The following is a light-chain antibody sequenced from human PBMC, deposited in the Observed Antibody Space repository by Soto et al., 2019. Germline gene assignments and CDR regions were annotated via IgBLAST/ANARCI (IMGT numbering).Light chain of an antibody. J-gene: IGKJ5*01. V-gene: IGKV3-20*01. CDR1: HFVSSRN. CDR3: QQYNNWPPIT. Sequence: EIVLTQSPGTLSLSAGESATLLCRASHFVSSRNLAWYQQKPGQAPRLLIYGASTRATGIPVRFSGRGSGTDFTLTISSLEPEDFAVYYCQQYNNWPPITFGQGTRREIK. CDR2: GAS.